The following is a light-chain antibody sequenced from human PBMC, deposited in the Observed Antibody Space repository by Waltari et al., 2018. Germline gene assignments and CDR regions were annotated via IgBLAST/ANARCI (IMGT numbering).Light chain of an antibody. Sequence: IQLTQSTSSLSASVGDRVTITCRASQGISSYLAWYQQKPGTAPKLLIYAASTLQSGVPSRFSGSGSGTDFTLTISSLQPEDFASYYCQQLNSHPLTFGGGTKVEIK. CDR1: QGISSY. V-gene: IGKV1-9*01. J-gene: IGKJ4*01. CDR3: QQLNSHPLT. CDR2: AAS.